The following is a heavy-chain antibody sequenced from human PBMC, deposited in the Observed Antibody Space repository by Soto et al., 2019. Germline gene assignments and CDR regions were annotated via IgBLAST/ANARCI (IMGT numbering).Heavy chain of an antibody. CDR1: RYSFTTYA. CDR2: INAGNGDT. V-gene: IGHV1-3*01. J-gene: IGHJ4*02. Sequence: ASVKVSCKASRYSFTTYALHWVRQAPGQRLEWMGWINAGNGDTKYSEKFQGRVTITRDTSANTAYMELSSLRSEDTSVYYCARDPGPGAALRAYHFAYWVQGTLVTVSS. D-gene: IGHD4-17*01. CDR3: ARDPGPGAALRAYHFAY.